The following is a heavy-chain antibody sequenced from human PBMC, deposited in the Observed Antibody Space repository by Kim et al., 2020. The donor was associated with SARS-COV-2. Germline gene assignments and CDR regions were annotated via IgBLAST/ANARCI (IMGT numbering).Heavy chain of an antibody. CDR2: INHSGST. Sequence: SETLSLTCAVYGGSFSGYYWSWIRQPPGKGLEWIGEINHSGSTNYNPSLESRVTISVDTSKNQFSLKLSSVTAADTAVYYCARAGYSSPLTLLNWFDPWG. CDR3: ARAGYSSPLTLLNWFDP. CDR1: GGSFSGYY. D-gene: IGHD6-13*01. V-gene: IGHV4-34*01. J-gene: IGHJ5*02.